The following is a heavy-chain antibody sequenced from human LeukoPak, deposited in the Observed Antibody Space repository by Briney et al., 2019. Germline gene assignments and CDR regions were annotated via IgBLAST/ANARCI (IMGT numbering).Heavy chain of an antibody. V-gene: IGHV3-74*01. Sequence: GGSLRLSCAASEFTFSSYWMHWVRQAPGKGLVWVSRISGDGRGTSYADSVKGRFTISRDNAKNTMYLQMNSLRAEDTAVYYCARDTLFCSGGYCYHDIWGQGTMVTVSS. CDR3: ARDTLFCSGGYCYHDI. J-gene: IGHJ3*02. CDR2: ISGDGRGT. D-gene: IGHD2-15*01. CDR1: EFTFSSYW.